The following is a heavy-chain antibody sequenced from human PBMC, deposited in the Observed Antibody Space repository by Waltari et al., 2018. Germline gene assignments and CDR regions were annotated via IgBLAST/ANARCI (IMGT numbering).Heavy chain of an antibody. V-gene: IGHV1-2*02. CDR2: IAPDAGGT. CDR3: ARDFSYGSVDY. J-gene: IGHJ4*02. CDR1: GYSFSDSF. D-gene: IGHD5-18*01. Sequence: QVQLVQSGAEVKKPGASVKVACKASGYSFSDSFIHWVRQAPGQGLEVMGWIAPDAGGTNYPQRFQGRVAMTSDASISTVYMELSGLRSDDTAVYYCARDFSYGSVDYWGQGTLVTVSS.